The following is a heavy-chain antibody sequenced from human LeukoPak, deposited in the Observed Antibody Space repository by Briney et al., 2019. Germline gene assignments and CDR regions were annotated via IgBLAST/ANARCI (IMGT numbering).Heavy chain of an antibody. V-gene: IGHV3-23*01. Sequence: GGSLRLSCAASGFTFSSNAMSWVRQAPGKGLEWVSAISGSGGRTDYADSVKGRFTLSRDNSKNTLYLQMNSLRAEDTAVYYCAKDLEITMIVVVCDYWGQGTLVTVSS. CDR2: ISGSGGRT. CDR3: AKDLEITMIVVVCDY. D-gene: IGHD3-22*01. CDR1: GFTFSSNA. J-gene: IGHJ4*02.